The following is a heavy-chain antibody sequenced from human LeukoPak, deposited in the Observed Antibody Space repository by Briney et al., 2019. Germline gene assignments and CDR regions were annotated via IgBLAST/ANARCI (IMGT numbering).Heavy chain of an antibody. D-gene: IGHD5-18*01. CDR3: VRGLQLWYPGDAFDI. CDR1: GFXFSSYA. Sequence: PGGSLRLSCAASGFXFSSYAISWVRQAPGKGQEWVSAISGTSNYIYYADSVKGRFTISRDNAKNSLYLHMNSLRAEDTAVYYCVRGLQLWYPGDAFDIWGQGTMVTVSS. J-gene: IGHJ3*02. CDR2: ISGTSNYI. V-gene: IGHV3-21*01.